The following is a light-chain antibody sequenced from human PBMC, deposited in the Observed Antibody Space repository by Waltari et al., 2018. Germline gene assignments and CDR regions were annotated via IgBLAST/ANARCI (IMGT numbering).Light chain of an antibody. J-gene: IGLJ1*01. CDR3: SSYTGSSTI. CDR1: SSDVGGHNY. Sequence: QSALTQPASVSGSPGQSITISCTGTSSDVGGHNYVSWYQQHPGKAPKLMIYEVSNRPSGVSNRFSGSKSGNTASLTISGLQAEDEADYYCSSYTGSSTIFGTGTKVTVL. V-gene: IGLV2-14*01. CDR2: EVS.